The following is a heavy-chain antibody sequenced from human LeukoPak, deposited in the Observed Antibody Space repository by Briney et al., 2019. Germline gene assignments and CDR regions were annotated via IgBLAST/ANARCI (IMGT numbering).Heavy chain of an antibody. D-gene: IGHD3-3*01. V-gene: IGHV4-4*07. CDR2: MHTGGTT. CDR3: ARDTHYDFWGGYLNCFDP. Sequence: SETLSLTCTVSGGYFSGYYWSWIRQPAGKGLKWIGRMHTGGTTNYNPSLQSRVIMSVDVSKSQLYLNLTSVTAADTAVYYCARDTHYDFWGGYLNCFDPWGQGAQVTVSS. CDR1: GGYFSGYY. J-gene: IGHJ5*02.